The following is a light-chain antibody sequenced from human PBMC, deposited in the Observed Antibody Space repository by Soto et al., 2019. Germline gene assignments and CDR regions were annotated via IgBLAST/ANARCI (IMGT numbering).Light chain of an antibody. CDR2: KVF. J-gene: IGKJ2*01. CDR1: QSLVYRDGNTY. V-gene: IGKV2-30*01. CDR3: MQTAHWPYT. Sequence: DVVMTQSPLSLPVTLGQPASISCRSSQSLVYRDGNTYLNWLQQRPGQSPRRLIYKVFNRDSGVPDRFSGSASGSEFTLTISRVEAEDIGVYYCMQTAHWPYTFGRGTKVDIK.